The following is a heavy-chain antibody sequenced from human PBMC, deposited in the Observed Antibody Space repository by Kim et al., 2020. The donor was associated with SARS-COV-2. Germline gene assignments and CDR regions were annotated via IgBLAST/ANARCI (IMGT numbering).Heavy chain of an antibody. CDR1: GGSISSGGYY. CDR2: IYYSGST. CDR3: ARGSYGYYYYGMDV. V-gene: IGHV4-31*03. J-gene: IGHJ6*02. D-gene: IGHD3-16*01. Sequence: SETLSLTCTVSGGSISSGGYYWSWIRQHPGKGLEWIGYIYYSGSTYYNPSLKSRVTISVDTSKNQFSLKLSSVTAADTAVYYCARGSYGYYYYGMDVWGQGTTVTVSS.